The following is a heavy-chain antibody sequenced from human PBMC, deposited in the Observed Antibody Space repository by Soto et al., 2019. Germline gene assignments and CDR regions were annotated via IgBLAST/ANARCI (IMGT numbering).Heavy chain of an antibody. Sequence: EVQLVESGGGLVQPGRSLRLSCAASGFIFDDYAIHWVRRAPGKGLEWVSGISWNGADVGYADSVKGRITLSIDNVKNSHNMQMDSLIDEDTAIYCSANLPRYGSRFASGGQRTLVTVSS. CDR1: GFIFDDYA. D-gene: IGHD3-10*01. V-gene: IGHV3-9*01. J-gene: IGHJ4*02. CDR2: ISWNGADV. CDR3: ANLPRYGSRFAS.